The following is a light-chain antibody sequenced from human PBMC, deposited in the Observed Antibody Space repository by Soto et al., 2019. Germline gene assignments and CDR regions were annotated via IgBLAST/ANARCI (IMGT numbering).Light chain of an antibody. Sequence: EIVMTQSPATLSVSPGERATLSCRASQSVSSNLAWYQQKPGQTPKLLIYVASTRATGIPARFSGSGSGTDFTLTISCLQSEDFATYYCQQYYSYPFTFGPGTKVDIK. CDR3: QQYYSYPFT. J-gene: IGKJ3*01. CDR1: QSVSSN. CDR2: VAS. V-gene: IGKV3-15*01.